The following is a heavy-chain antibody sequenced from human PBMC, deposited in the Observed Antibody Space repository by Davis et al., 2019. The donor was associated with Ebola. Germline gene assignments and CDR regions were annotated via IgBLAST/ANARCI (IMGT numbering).Heavy chain of an antibody. CDR1: DGSFSGYY. CDR3: ARGHTYGSMVYGMDV. CDR2: NYYSGNT. Sequence: GSLRLSCAVYDGSFSGYYWGWIRQPPGKGLEWIGNNYYSGNTYYKPSLKSRVTIFVDRSKNQFALKLSSVTAADTAVYYCARGHTYGSMVYGMDVWGQGTTVTVSS. D-gene: IGHD5-18*01. J-gene: IGHJ6*02. V-gene: IGHV4-34*01.